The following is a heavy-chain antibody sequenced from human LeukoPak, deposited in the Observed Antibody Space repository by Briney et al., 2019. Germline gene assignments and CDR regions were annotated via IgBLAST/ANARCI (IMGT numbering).Heavy chain of an antibody. CDR2: IYYSGST. CDR1: GGSISSYY. V-gene: IGHV4-59*01. J-gene: IGHJ4*02. CDR3: ARGITMVRGVTVFDY. D-gene: IGHD3-10*01. Sequence: SETLSLTCTVSGGSISSYYWSWIRQPPGKGLEWIGYIYYSGSTNYNPSLKSRVTISVDTSKNQFSLKLSSVTAADTAVYYCARGITMVRGVTVFDYWGQGTLVTVSS.